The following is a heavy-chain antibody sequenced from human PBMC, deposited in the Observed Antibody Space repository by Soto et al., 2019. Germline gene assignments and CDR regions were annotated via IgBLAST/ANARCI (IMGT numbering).Heavy chain of an antibody. V-gene: IGHV1-18*01. J-gene: IGHJ4*02. D-gene: IGHD3-16*01. CDR1: GYTFTNFG. CDR2: ISAYNGNT. CDR3: ARGGPPIDY. Sequence: QVQLVQSGAEVKKPGASVKVSCKTSGYTFTNFGLSWVRQAPGQVLEWMGWISAYNGNTNYAQKFQGRVTMTTDTSASRAYRWLRSLRSDDTAVYYCARGGPPIDYWGQGTLVTVSS.